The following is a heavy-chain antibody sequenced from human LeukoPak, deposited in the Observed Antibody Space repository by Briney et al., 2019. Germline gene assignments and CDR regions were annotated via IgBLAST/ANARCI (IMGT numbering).Heavy chain of an antibody. CDR1: GGSINSSSSYY. Sequence: SETLSLTCAVSGGSINSSSSYYWNWIRQPPGKGLEWIGYIYYSGSTNYNPSLKSRVTLSIDTSKNQFSLRLSSVTAADTAVYYCAREHPGYGMDVWGQGTTVTVSS. J-gene: IGHJ6*02. CDR3: AREHPGYGMDV. V-gene: IGHV4-61*01. CDR2: IYYSGST.